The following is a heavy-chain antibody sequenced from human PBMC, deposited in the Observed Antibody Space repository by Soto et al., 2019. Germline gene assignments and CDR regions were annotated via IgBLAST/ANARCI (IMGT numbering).Heavy chain of an antibody. CDR3: ARDRYYGSGIYYTEGNHHFGLDV. Sequence: GASVKVSCKASGGTFSSSTINWVRQAPGQGLEWMGRIIPFLGTADYAQNFQGRVTITADKSTSTAYLHLSSLRSEDAAVYYCARDRYYGSGIYYTEGNHHFGLDVWGQGTTVTVSS. V-gene: IGHV1-69*08. J-gene: IGHJ6*02. D-gene: IGHD3-10*01. CDR2: IIPFLGTA. CDR1: GGTFSSST.